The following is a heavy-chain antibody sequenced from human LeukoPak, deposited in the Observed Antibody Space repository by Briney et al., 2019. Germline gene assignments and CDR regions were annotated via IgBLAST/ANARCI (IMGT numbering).Heavy chain of an antibody. CDR1: GFTFSDYY. CDR2: ISSSGGYT. D-gene: IGHD3-9*01. J-gene: IGHJ2*01. CDR3: ARDFRARLVWYFDL. V-gene: IGHV3-11*06. Sequence: GRSLRLSCAASGFTFSDYYMSWIRQAPGRGLEWVSYISSSGGYTKYADSVKGRFTISRDNAKNSLYLQMNSLRAEDTAVYYCARDFRARLVWYFDLWGRGTLVTVSS.